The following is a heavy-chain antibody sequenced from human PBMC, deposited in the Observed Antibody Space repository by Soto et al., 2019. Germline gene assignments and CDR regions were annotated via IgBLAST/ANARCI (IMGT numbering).Heavy chain of an antibody. J-gene: IGHJ5*02. V-gene: IGHV4-59*01. Sequence: SETLSLTCTVSGGSISSYYWSWIRQPPGKGLEWIGYIYYSGSTNYNPSLKSRVTISVDTSKNQFSLKLSSVTAADTAVYYCARARSSSWFDPWGQGTLVTVSS. CDR1: GGSISSYY. D-gene: IGHD2-2*01. CDR3: ARARSSSWFDP. CDR2: IYYSGST.